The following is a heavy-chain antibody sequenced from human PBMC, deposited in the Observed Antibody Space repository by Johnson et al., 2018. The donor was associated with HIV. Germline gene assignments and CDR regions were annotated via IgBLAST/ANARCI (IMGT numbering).Heavy chain of an antibody. CDR2: IHIDGNT. D-gene: IGHD5-24*01. V-gene: IGHV3-NL1*01. CDR1: GFTFSSYG. Sequence: VQLVESGGGVVQPGRSLRLSCAASGFTFSSYGMHWFRQAPGKGLEWVSIIHIDGNTFYADSVRGRFTISRDNAKNSLYLQMNSLRAEDTALYYCAKDNVERDGYRHGALDIWGQGTMVTVSS. CDR3: AKDNVERDGYRHGALDI. J-gene: IGHJ3*02.